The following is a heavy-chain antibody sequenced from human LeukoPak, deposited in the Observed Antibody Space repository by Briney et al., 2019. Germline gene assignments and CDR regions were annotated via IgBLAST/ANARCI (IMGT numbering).Heavy chain of an antibody. J-gene: IGHJ4*02. Sequence: PGGSLRLSCAASGFTFSTFSMYWVRQAPGKGLEWVALISYSGSEKYYADSVEGRITISRDNSKNTLYLQMNSLSVEDTAFYYCAKDLANSWTIDYWGQGTLVTVSS. D-gene: IGHD1-1*01. CDR1: GFTFSTFS. V-gene: IGHV3-30-3*01. CDR3: AKDLANSWTIDY. CDR2: ISYSGSEK.